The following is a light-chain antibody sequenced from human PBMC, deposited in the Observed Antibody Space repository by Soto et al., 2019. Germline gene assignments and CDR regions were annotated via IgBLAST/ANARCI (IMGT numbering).Light chain of an antibody. Sequence: DVVMTQSPLSLPVTLGQPASISCRSSQSLVYSDGNTHFNWFQQRPGQSPRRLMDKVSKWDSGVPDIFSGSGSGTDFTLKISRVEAEDVAVYYCQQYGSSGTFGQGTKVDIK. CDR2: KVS. V-gene: IGKV2D-30*01. CDR3: QQYGSSGT. J-gene: IGKJ1*01. CDR1: QSLVYSDGNTH.